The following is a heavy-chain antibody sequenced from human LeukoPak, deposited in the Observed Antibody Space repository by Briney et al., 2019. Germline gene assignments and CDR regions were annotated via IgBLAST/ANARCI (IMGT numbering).Heavy chain of an antibody. J-gene: IGHJ4*02. CDR2: ISSSSYI. CDR1: GFTFSSYS. CDR3: ARENYCTNGVCYSPFDY. V-gene: IGHV3-21*01. Sequence: GGSLRLSCAVSGFTFSSYSMNWVRQAPGKGLEWVSSISSSSYIYYADSVKGRFTISRDNAKNSLYLQMNSLRAEDTAVYYCARENYCTNGVCYSPFDYWGQGTLVTVSS. D-gene: IGHD2-8*01.